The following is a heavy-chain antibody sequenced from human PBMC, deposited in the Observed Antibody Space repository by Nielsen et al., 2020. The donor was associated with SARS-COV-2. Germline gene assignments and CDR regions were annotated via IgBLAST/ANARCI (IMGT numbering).Heavy chain of an antibody. CDR3: AKDMGVTMIVVALDY. V-gene: IGHV3-48*01. J-gene: IGHJ4*02. D-gene: IGHD3-22*01. CDR2: ISSSGRVI. Sequence: GESLKISCAASGFIFSSYSLNWVRQAPGKELEWVSYISSSGRVIYYADSVKGRFTTSRDNAKNALYLQMNSLRAEDTAVYYCAKDMGVTMIVVALDYWGQGTLVTVSS. CDR1: GFIFSSYS.